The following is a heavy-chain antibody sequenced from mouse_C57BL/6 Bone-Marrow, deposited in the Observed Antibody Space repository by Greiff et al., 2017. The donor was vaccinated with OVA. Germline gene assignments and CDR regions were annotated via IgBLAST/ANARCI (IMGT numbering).Heavy chain of an antibody. CDR3: ARWGSYYDMDY. CDR2: IDPNSGGT. Sequence: QVQLQQPGAELVKPGASVKLSCKASGYTFTSYWMHWVKQRPGRGLEWIGGIDPNSGGTKYNEKFKSKATLTVDKPSSTAYMELSSLTSEDSAVYYCARWGSYYDMDYWGQGTSLTVSS. V-gene: IGHV1-72*01. J-gene: IGHJ4*01. CDR1: GYTFTSYW. D-gene: IGHD1-1*01.